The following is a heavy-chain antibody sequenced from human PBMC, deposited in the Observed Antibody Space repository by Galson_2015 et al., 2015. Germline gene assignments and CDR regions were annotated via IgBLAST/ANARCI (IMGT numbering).Heavy chain of an antibody. D-gene: IGHD6-13*01. CDR1: GFTFSSYA. J-gene: IGHJ6*02. CDR3: AKDSAYSSSWTTSDYGMDV. CDR2: ISGSGGST. V-gene: IGHV3-23*01. Sequence: SLRLSCAASGFTFSSYAMSWVRQAPGKGLEWVSAISGSGGSTYYADSVKGRFTISRDNSKNTLYLQMNSLRAEDTAVYYCAKDSAYSSSWTTSDYGMDVWGQGTTVTVSS.